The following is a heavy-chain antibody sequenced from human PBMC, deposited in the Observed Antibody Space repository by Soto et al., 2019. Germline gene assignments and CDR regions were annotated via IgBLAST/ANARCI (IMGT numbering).Heavy chain of an antibody. CDR1: GFTFSNYA. CDR2: LSYDANNI. Sequence: VGSLRLSCAASGFTFSNYAIHWVRQAPGKGLEWAAVLSYDANNIHYADSVKGRFTISRDNSKNTLFLQMNSLRPEDTAVYYCARGPIGDAAMVTNYFDYWGQGTLVTVSS. V-gene: IGHV3-30-3*01. CDR3: ARGPIGDAAMVTNYFDY. J-gene: IGHJ4*02. D-gene: IGHD5-18*01.